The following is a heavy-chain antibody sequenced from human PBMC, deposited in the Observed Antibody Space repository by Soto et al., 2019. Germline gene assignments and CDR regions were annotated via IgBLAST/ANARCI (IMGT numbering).Heavy chain of an antibody. CDR1: GFTFSSYA. J-gene: IGHJ1*01. CDR3: VCSHGYCSGGSCYSKYFQH. D-gene: IGHD2-15*01. CDR2: ISGSGGST. Sequence: GGSLRLSCAASGFTFSSYAMSWVRQAPGKGLEWVSAISGSGGSTYYADSVKGRFTISRDNSKNTLYLQMNSLRAEDMAVYYCVCSHGYCSGGSCYSKYFQHWGQGTLVTVSS. V-gene: IGHV3-23*01.